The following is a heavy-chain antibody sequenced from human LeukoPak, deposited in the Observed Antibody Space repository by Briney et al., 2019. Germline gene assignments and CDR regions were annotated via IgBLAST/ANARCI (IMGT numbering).Heavy chain of an antibody. CDR3: ARDHGSGSYYNVPYYYYYGMDV. CDR2: ISSSSSYI. CDR1: GFTFSSYS. J-gene: IGHJ6*02. V-gene: IGHV3-21*01. D-gene: IGHD3-10*01. Sequence: PGRSLRLSCAASGFTFSSYSMNWVRQAPGKGLEWVSSISSSSSYIYYADSVKGRFTISRDNAKNSLYLQMNSLRAEDTAVYYCARDHGSGSYYNVPYYYYYGMDVWGQGTTVTVSS.